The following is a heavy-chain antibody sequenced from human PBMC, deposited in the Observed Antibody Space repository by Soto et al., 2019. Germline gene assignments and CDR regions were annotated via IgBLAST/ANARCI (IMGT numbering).Heavy chain of an antibody. CDR1: GFSLSNARMG. D-gene: IGHD3-22*01. J-gene: IGHJ4*02. V-gene: IGHV2-26*01. CDR3: ARMREDYYDSSGYYSGLDY. CDR2: IFSNDEK. Sequence: QVTLKESGPVLVKPTETLTLTCTVSGFSLSNARMGVSWIRQPPGKALEWLAHIFSNDEKSYSTSLKSRLSISKDTSKSQVVLTMTNMDPVDTATYYCARMREDYYDSSGYYSGLDYWGQGTLVTVSS.